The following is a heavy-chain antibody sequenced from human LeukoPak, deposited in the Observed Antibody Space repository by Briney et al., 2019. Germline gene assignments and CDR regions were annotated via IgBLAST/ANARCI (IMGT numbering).Heavy chain of an antibody. CDR3: ARGERNAFGYYYYGMDV. CDR2: IYYSGST. Sequence: SETLSLTCTVSGGSISGYYWSWLRQPPGKGLEWIGYIYYSGSTNYNPSLKSRVTISVDTSKNQFSLKLSSVTAADTAVYYCARGERNAFGYYYYGMDVWGQGTTVTVSS. V-gene: IGHV4-59*01. CDR1: GGSISGYY. J-gene: IGHJ6*02. D-gene: IGHD1-1*01.